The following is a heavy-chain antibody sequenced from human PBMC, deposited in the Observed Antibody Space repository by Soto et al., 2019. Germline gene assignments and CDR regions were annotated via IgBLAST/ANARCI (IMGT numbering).Heavy chain of an antibody. CDR2: IYYSGST. CDR1: GGSTSSYY. D-gene: IGHD1-20*01. Sequence: SETLSLTCTVSGGSTSSYYWSWIRQPPGKGLEWIGYIYYSGSTNYNPSLKSRVTISVDTSKNQFSLKLSSVTAADTAVYYFVMTITTLRNLFDPWGQGILVTVSA. V-gene: IGHV4-59*08. CDR3: VMTITTLRNLFDP. J-gene: IGHJ5*02.